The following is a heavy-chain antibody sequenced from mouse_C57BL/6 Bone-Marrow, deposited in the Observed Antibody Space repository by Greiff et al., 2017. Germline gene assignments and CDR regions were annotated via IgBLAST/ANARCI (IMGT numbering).Heavy chain of an antibody. CDR1: GYTLTSYG. J-gene: IGHJ3*01. CDR2: IYPGSGNT. V-gene: IGHV1-81*01. Sequence: ESGAELARPGASVKLSCKASGYTLTSYGIRWVKQRTGQGLEWIGEIYPGSGNTYYTEKFKCKATLTADKSSSTASMELRSLTSEDSAVYFCASGVRGFAYWGQGTLVTVSA. CDR3: ASGVRGFAY.